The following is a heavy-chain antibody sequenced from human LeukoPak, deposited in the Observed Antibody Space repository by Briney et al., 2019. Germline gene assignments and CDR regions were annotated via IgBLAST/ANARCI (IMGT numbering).Heavy chain of an antibody. CDR3: VGITAMVDY. D-gene: IGHD5-18*01. CDR2: IIPILGIA. CDR1: GGTFSSYA. J-gene: IGHJ4*02. Sequence: SVTVSCKASGGTFSSYAISWVRQAPGQGLEWMGRIIPILGIANYAQKFQGRVTITADKSTSTAYMELSSLRSEGTAVYYCVGITAMVDYWGQGTLVTVSS. V-gene: IGHV1-69*04.